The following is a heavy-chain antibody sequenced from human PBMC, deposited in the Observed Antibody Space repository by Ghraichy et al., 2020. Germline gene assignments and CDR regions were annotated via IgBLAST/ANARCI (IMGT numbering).Heavy chain of an antibody. V-gene: IGHV3-7*01. Sequence: GGSLRLSCGASGFTFSRHWMSWVRQAPGKGLEWVATVKQEGGETYHVDSVKGRFTISRDDAKNSLSLQMYSLRAEDTAVYYCARGPHYGDWSDSLDYWGQGTLVTVSS. CDR3: ARGPHYGDWSDSLDY. CDR1: GFTFSRHW. D-gene: IGHD4-17*01. CDR2: VKQEGGET. J-gene: IGHJ4*02.